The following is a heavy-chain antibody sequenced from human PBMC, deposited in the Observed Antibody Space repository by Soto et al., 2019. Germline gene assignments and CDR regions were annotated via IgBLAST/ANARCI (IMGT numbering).Heavy chain of an antibody. CDR1: GGSITSDYSC. D-gene: IGHD7-27*01. J-gene: IGHJ4*02. Sequence: PSETLSLTCTVSGGSITSDYSCWSWIRQPPGEGLEWIGHIFDSGTTYTNPSLRSQVAISLDTSKNHFSLTLSSVTAADTAVYYCARGPAGDKGHNWGQEALLTVSS. CDR2: IFDSGTT. V-gene: IGHV4-30-4*01. CDR3: ARGPAGDKGHN.